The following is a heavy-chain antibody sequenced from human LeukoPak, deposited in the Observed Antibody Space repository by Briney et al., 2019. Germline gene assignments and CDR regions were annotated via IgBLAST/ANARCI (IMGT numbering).Heavy chain of an antibody. Sequence: GASVKVSFKASGGTFSSYAISWVRQAPGQGLEWMGGIIPIFGTANYAQKFQGRVTITADESTSTAYMELSSLRSEDTAVYYCASMGSGYYYGTLGYWGQGTLVTVSS. D-gene: IGHD3-22*01. CDR1: GGTFSSYA. CDR3: ASMGSGYYYGTLGY. V-gene: IGHV1-69*13. J-gene: IGHJ4*02. CDR2: IIPIFGTA.